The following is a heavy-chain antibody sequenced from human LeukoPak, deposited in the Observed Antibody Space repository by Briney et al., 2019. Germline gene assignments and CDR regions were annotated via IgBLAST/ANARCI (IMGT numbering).Heavy chain of an antibody. Sequence: GGSLRLSCVASGFSLSGYWMYWVRQAPGKGLMYISRNNGDGSTTNYADVVKGRFTMSRDNVKNTLYLQMNSLRVEDTAVYYCARDPRNIGLAPWGQGTLVTVSS. CDR2: NNGDGSTT. J-gene: IGHJ5*02. D-gene: IGHD5-12*01. CDR3: ARDPRNIGLAP. CDR1: GFSLSGYW. V-gene: IGHV3-74*01.